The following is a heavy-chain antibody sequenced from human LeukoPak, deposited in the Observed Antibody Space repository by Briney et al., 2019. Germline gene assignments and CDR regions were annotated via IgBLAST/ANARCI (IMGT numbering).Heavy chain of an antibody. D-gene: IGHD3-22*01. CDR1: GGSINTKTHY. CDR2: VFYNGNT. CDR3: AKHGEDDSGYYADFFDH. Sequence: PSETLSLTCTVSGGSINTKTHYWACIRQPPGKGLEWLGSVFYNGNTYYNPSLKSRVTISVDTSKNQFSLRLTSVTAADTAVYYCAKHGEDDSGYYADFFDHYGQGTLVTVSS. V-gene: IGHV4-39*01. J-gene: IGHJ4*02.